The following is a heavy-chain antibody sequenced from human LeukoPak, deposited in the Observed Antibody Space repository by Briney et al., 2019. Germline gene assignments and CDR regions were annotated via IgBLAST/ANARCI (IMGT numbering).Heavy chain of an antibody. V-gene: IGHV1-2*02. Sequence: ASVKVSCKASGYTFSDNYIHWVRLAPGQGLEWMGWINPHSGGTNYGENFQGRVTLTRDTSISTAYMDLSNLISDDTAVYYCAREFMRVTAFDIWGQGTMVTVPS. CDR3: AREFMRVTAFDI. J-gene: IGHJ3*02. CDR2: INPHSGGT. D-gene: IGHD2-21*02. CDR1: GYTFSDNY.